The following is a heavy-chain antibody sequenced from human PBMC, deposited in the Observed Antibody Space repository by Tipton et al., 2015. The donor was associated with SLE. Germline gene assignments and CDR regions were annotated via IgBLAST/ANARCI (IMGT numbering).Heavy chain of an antibody. CDR2: IYYTGPT. D-gene: IGHD6-13*01. J-gene: IGHJ5*02. CDR1: GYSIRSSTTYY. Sequence: TLSLTCSVSGYSIRSSTTYYWGWIRQPPGKGLELIGTIYYTGPTYFTPSLRSRLTISVDTSKNQFSLKLSSVTAADTAVYYCARGGTPAAGYKWFDPWGQGTLVTVPS. V-gene: IGHV4-39*07. CDR3: ARGGTPAAGYKWFDP.